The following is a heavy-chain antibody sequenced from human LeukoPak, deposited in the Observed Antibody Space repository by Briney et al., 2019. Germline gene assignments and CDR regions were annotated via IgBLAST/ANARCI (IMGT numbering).Heavy chain of an antibody. CDR1: GFTFSSYG. CDR2: ISGSGGST. V-gene: IGHV3-23*01. Sequence: PGGTLRLSCAASGFTFSSYGMSWVRQAPGKGLEWVSAISGSGGSTYYADSVKGRFTISRDNAKNSLYLQMNSLRAEDTALYYCAKDSGLWFGELSNIDYWGQGTLVTVSS. J-gene: IGHJ4*02. CDR3: AKDSGLWFGELSNIDY. D-gene: IGHD3-10*01.